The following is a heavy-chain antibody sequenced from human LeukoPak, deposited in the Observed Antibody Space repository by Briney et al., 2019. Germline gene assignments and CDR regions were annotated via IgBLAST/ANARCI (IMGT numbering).Heavy chain of an antibody. V-gene: IGHV1-69*13. D-gene: IGHD5-18*01. J-gene: IGHJ6*02. CDR1: GGTFSSYA. CDR3: ARARRGYSYGYYYYYGMDV. CDR2: IIPIFGTA. Sequence: ASVKVSRKASGGTFSSYAISWVRQAPGQGLEWMGGIIPIFGTANYAQKFQGRVTITADESTSTAYMELSSLRSEDTAVYYCARARRGYSYGYYYYYGMDVWGQGTTVTVSS.